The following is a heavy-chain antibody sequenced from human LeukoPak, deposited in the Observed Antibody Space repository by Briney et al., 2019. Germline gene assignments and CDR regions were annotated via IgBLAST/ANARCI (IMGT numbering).Heavy chain of an antibody. D-gene: IGHD2/OR15-2a*01. Sequence: GGSLRLSCAASGFTFSSYWMHWVRQAPEKGLVWVSHIDSGGSWTSYADSVKGRFTISKDNAKNTVYLQMNNLRAEDTAVYYCVSFYETYWGRGTLVTVSS. CDR3: VSFYETY. J-gene: IGHJ4*02. CDR2: IDSGGSWT. V-gene: IGHV3-74*01. CDR1: GFTFSSYW.